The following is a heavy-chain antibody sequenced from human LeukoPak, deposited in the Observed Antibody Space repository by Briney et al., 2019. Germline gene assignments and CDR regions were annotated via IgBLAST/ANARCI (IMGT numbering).Heavy chain of an antibody. J-gene: IGHJ4*02. CDR3: AKDHANTPVVTN. CDR1: GFTFSSYG. V-gene: IGHV3-23*01. CDR2: ISGSGGST. D-gene: IGHD2-21*02. Sequence: PGGSLRLSCAASGFTFSSYGMSWARQAPGKGLEWVSPISGSGGSTYYADSVTGRFTVSRDNSKNTVDLQMNNLRVDDTAIYYCAKDHANTPVVTNWGQGILVSVSS.